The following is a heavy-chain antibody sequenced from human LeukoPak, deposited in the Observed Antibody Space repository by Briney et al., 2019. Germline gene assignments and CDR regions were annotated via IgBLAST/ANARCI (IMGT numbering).Heavy chain of an antibody. CDR2: IYHSGST. D-gene: IGHD6-13*01. CDR3: ARHSYSSSWYGAFDI. CDR1: GGSISSGGYS. J-gene: IGHJ3*02. V-gene: IGHV4-30-2*01. Sequence: SETLSLTCAVSGGSISSGGYSWSWIRQPPGKGLEWIGYIYHSGSTYYNPSLKSRVTISVDTSKNQFPLKLSSVTAADTAVYYCARHSYSSSWYGAFDIWGQGTMVTVSS.